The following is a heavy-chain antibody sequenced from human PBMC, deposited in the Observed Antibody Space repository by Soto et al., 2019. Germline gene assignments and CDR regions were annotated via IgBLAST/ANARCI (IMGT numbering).Heavy chain of an antibody. CDR1: GGSISSGGYY. D-gene: IGHD6-13*01. V-gene: IGHV4-31*03. J-gene: IGHJ4*02. Sequence: QVQLQESGPGLVKPSQTLSLTCTVSGGSISSGGYYWSWIRQHPGKGLEWIGYIYYSGSTYYNPSLKSRVTRAVDTSKNQLYLKLRAVAAADTAVEYCAREGQDGSRWPWAPLDYWGQGTLVTVSS. CDR2: IYYSGST. CDR3: AREGQDGSRWPWAPLDY.